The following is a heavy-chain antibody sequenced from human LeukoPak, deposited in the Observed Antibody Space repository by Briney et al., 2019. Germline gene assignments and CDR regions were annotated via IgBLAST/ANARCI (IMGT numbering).Heavy chain of an antibody. CDR3: AREPPSYDSEADWYFDL. V-gene: IGHV4-4*07. D-gene: IGHD3-22*01. CDR1: GGSISSYY. Sequence: PSETLSLTCIVSGGSISSYYWSWIRQPAGKGLEWIGRLYCSGDTNYNPSLKSRVTMSVDTSKNQFSLKLNSVTAADTAVYYCAREPPSYDSEADWYFDLWGRGTLVTVSS. J-gene: IGHJ2*01. CDR2: LYCSGDT.